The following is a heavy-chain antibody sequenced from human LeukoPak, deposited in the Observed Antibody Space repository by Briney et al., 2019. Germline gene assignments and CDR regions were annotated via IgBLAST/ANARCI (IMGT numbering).Heavy chain of an antibody. V-gene: IGHV1-8*01. CDR2: MNPNCGNT. J-gene: IGHJ5*02. Sequence: ASVKVSCKASGYTFTRYDLNRVRQPTGQGLEWMGWMNPNCGNTDYVQKFQGRVTIHRHTSISKAYMVPRSLRSEARAVCYLFRVPVGGDDLWGQGTLVTVSS. D-gene: IGHD2-21*01. CDR1: GYTFTRYD. CDR3: FRVPVGGDDL.